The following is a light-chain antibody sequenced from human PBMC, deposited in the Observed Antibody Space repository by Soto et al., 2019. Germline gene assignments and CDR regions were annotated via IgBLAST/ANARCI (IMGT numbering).Light chain of an antibody. CDR1: QSVSSY. Sequence: EIVMTQSPATLSVSPGERATLSCRASQSVSSYLAWYQQKPGQAPRLLIYDASNRATGIPARFSGSGSGTDFTLTISSLEPEDFEVYYCQQRSNWPWTFGQGTKVDIK. CDR3: QQRSNWPWT. CDR2: DAS. J-gene: IGKJ1*01. V-gene: IGKV3-11*01.